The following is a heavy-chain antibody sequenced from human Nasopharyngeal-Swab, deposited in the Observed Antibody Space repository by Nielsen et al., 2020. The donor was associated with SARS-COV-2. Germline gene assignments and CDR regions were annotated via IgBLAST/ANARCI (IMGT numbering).Heavy chain of an antibody. D-gene: IGHD4-17*01. CDR3: AKLGDLIVMGDYFRNP. Sequence: WVRQAPGQGLEWMGGIIPIFGTANYAQKFQGRVTITADESTSTAYMELSSLRAEDTAVYYCAKLGDLIVMGDYFRNPWGQGTLVTVSS. CDR2: IIPIFGTA. V-gene: IGHV1-69*01. J-gene: IGHJ5*02.